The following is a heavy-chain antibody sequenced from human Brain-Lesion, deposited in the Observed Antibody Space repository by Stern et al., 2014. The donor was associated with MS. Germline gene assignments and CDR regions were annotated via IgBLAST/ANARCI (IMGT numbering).Heavy chain of an antibody. CDR3: ATLSPGAGGNYYRHFDY. CDR2: FDPEDGET. Sequence: VQLEESGAEVPKPGASVKVSCKVSGYTLTELSMHWVRQAPRKGLEWMGGFDPEDGETIYAQKFQGRVTMTEDTSTDTAYMELSSLRSEDTAVYYCATLSPGAGGNYYRHFDYWGQGTLVTVSS. CDR1: GYTLTELS. D-gene: IGHD1-26*01. V-gene: IGHV1-24*01. J-gene: IGHJ4*02.